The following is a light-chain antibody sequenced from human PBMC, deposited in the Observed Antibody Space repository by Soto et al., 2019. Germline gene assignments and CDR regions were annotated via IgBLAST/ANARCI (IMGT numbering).Light chain of an antibody. J-gene: IGKJ4*01. CDR2: GAS. Sequence: EIVLTQHPGTLSLSPGESATLSGRASQSVRSSYMAWYQQKPGQAPSLLIYGASTRAAGIPDRFSGSGSGTDFTLTISRLEPEDFVVYYCQHYGGSPPLIFGGGAKVEI. CDR3: QHYGGSPPLI. CDR1: QSVRSSY. V-gene: IGKV3-20*01.